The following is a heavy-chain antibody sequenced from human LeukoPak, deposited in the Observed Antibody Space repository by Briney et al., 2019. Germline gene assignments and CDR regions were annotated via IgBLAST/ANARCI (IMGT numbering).Heavy chain of an antibody. J-gene: IGHJ3*02. V-gene: IGHV1-2*04. Sequence: ASVKVSYKASGYTFTGYYMHWVGQAPGHGREWMGWINPNSGGTNYAQKFQGWVPMTRDTSISTGYMELSRLRSDDTAVYFCARGNHLGAFDIWGQGTMVTVPS. D-gene: IGHD1-14*01. CDR2: INPNSGGT. CDR3: ARGNHLGAFDI. CDR1: GYTFTGYY.